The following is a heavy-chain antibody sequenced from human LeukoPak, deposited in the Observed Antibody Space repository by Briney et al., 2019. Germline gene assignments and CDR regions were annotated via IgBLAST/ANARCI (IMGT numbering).Heavy chain of an antibody. J-gene: IGHJ3*02. CDR3: ARCSGLAFGI. CDR1: GGSISSGSYY. D-gene: IGHD6-19*01. Sequence: SQTLSLTCTVSGGSISSGSYYWSWIRQPAGTGLEWIGRIYTSGSTNYNPSLKSQVTISVDTSKNQFSLKLSSVTAADTAVYYCARCSGLAFGIWGQGTMVTVSS. V-gene: IGHV4-61*02. CDR2: IYTSGST.